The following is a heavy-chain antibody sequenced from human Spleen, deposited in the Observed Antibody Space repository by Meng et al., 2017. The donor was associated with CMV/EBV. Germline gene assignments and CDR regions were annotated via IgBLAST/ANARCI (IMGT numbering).Heavy chain of an antibody. CDR2: IYPGDSDT. Sequence: GESLKISCKGSGYSFTSYWIGWVRQMPGKGLEWMGIIYPGDSDTRYSPSFQGQVTISADKSISTAYLQWSSLKASDTAMYYCARHNPLGYCSSTSCYTAFDYWGQGTLVTVSS. CDR3: ARHNPLGYCSSTSCYTAFDY. J-gene: IGHJ4*02. CDR1: GYSFTSYW. D-gene: IGHD2-2*02. V-gene: IGHV5-51*01.